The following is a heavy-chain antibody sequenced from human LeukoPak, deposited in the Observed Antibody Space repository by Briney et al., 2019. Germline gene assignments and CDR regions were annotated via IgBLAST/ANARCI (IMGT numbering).Heavy chain of an antibody. CDR3: ARGFHYDTSGYYYFY. Sequence: GASVKVSCKASGGTFSRYAISWLRQAPGQGLEWMGGIIPLFGTANYAQKFQGRVTITTDESTSTAYMELSSLRSEDTAVHYCARGFHYDTSGYYYFYWGQGTRVTVSS. V-gene: IGHV1-69*05. CDR2: IIPLFGTA. CDR1: GGTFSRYA. D-gene: IGHD3-22*01. J-gene: IGHJ4*02.